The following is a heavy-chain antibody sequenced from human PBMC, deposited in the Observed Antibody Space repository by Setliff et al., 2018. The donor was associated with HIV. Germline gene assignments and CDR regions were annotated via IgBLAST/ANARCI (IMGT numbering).Heavy chain of an antibody. CDR1: GYTFTSDY. CDR2: INPAGNPT. V-gene: IGHV1-46*01. Sequence: ASVKVSCKASGYTFTSDYIHWVRQAPGQGLEWMGIINPAGNPTSYAQKFQGRLTMTRDMSLRTAYIELSSLRSEDSAVYYWVPLLLAVAGTRFSGFFDYWGQGTLVTVSS. D-gene: IGHD6-19*01. CDR3: VPLLLAVAGTRFSGFFDY. J-gene: IGHJ4*02.